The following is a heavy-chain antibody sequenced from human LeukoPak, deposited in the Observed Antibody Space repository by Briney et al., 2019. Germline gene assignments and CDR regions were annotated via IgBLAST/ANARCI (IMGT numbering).Heavy chain of an antibody. CDR1: GGSISSGSYY. V-gene: IGHV4-61*02. J-gene: IGHJ6*03. CDR3: ARAPRSSAYYYYYYMDV. CDR2: IYTSGST. D-gene: IGHD2-2*01. Sequence: SETLSLTCTVSGGSISSGSYYWSWIRQPAGKGLEWIGRIYTSGSTNYNPSLKSRVTISVDTSKNQFSLKLSSVTAADTAVYYCARAPRSSAYYYYYYMDVWGKGTTVTVSS.